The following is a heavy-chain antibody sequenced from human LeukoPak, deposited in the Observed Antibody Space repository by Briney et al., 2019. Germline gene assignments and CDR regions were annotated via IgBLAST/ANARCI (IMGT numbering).Heavy chain of an antibody. CDR3: AKEAQGCSTTSCYFDS. CDR2: ISGSGGNT. J-gene: IGHJ4*02. Sequence: GGSLRLSCAASGFTFSNNAMSWVRQAPGKGLEWVSAISGSGGNTYYADSVKGRFTISRDNSKNTLFLQMNSLRAEDTAVYYCAKEAQGCSTTSCYFDSWGQGNLVTVSS. D-gene: IGHD2-2*01. V-gene: IGHV3-23*01. CDR1: GFTFSNNA.